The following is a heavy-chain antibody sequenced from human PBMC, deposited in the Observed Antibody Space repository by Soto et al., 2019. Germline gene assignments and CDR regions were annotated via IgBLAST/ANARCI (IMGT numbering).Heavy chain of an antibody. CDR1: GYTFTSYG. V-gene: IGHV1-18*01. CDR2: ISAYNGNT. J-gene: IGHJ6*02. CDR3: ARDGGKPGYCISTSCYSYYYYGMDV. D-gene: IGHD2-2*01. Sequence: ASVKVSCKASGYTFTSYGISWVRQAPGQGLEWMGWISAYNGNTNYAQKLQGRVTMTTDTSTSTAYMELRSLRSDDTAVYYCARDGGKPGYCISTSCYSYYYYGMDVWGPGTTVTVSS.